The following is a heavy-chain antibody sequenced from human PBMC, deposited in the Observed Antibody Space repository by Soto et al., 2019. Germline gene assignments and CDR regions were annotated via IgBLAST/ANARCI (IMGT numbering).Heavy chain of an antibody. V-gene: IGHV3-74*01. CDR2: INSDGSST. CDR1: GFTFSSYW. J-gene: IGHJ4*02. CDR3: AKERDSNWGHFDY. Sequence: GGSLRLSCAASGFTFSSYWMHWVRQAPGKGLVWVSRINSDGSSTSYADSVKGRFTISRDNSMNTLFLQMDNLRPDDTAVYSCAKERDSNWGHFDYWGQGMLVTVSS. D-gene: IGHD7-27*01.